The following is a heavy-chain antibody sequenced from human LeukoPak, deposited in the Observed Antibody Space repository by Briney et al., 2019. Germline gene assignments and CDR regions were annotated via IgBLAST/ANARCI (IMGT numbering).Heavy chain of an antibody. CDR3: ASYLIVVVPAATPRDI. D-gene: IGHD2-2*02. CDR1: GFTFSSYC. Sequence: GGSLRLSCAASGFTFSSYCMTWVRQAPGKGLEWVANIKQDGSEKYYVDSVKGRFTISRDNAKNSLYLQMNSLRAEDTAVYYCASYLIVVVPAATPRDIWGQGTMVTVSS. CDR2: IKQDGSEK. J-gene: IGHJ3*02. V-gene: IGHV3-7*01.